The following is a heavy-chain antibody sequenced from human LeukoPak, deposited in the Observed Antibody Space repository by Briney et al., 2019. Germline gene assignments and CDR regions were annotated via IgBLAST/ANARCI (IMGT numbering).Heavy chain of an antibody. V-gene: IGHV3-30*04. D-gene: IGHD6-13*01. CDR3: ARASAGNDAFDI. J-gene: IGHJ3*02. CDR2: ISYDGSNK. CDR1: GFTFSSYA. Sequence: GRSLRLSCAASGFTFSSYAMHWVRQAPGKGLEWVAVISYDGSNKYYADSVKGRFTISRDNSENTLYPQMNSLRAEDTAVYYCARASAGNDAFDIWGQGTMVTVSS.